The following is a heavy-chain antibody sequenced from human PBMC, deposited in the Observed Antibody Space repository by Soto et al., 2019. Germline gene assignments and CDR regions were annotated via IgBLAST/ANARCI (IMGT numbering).Heavy chain of an antibody. D-gene: IGHD4-17*01. CDR2: INSEGSST. CDR1: GFSFSTYT. V-gene: IGHV3-74*01. J-gene: IGHJ3*02. Sequence: PEGSLRLSCAASGFSFSTYTMSWVRQAPGKGLKWVSRINSEGSSTNYADSVEGRFTISRDNAKNTLYLQMNSLRAEVTVVYYCAKDYYGDPHPNAFDIWGQGTMVTVSS. CDR3: AKDYYGDPHPNAFDI.